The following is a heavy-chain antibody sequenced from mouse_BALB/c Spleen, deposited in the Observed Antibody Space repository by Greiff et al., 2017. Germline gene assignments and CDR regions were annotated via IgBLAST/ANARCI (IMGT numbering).Heavy chain of an antibody. CDR1: GYTFTSYY. Sequence: VQLQQSGAELVKPGASVKLSCKASGYTFTSYYMYWVKQTPGQGLEWIGGINPSNGGTNFTEKFKSKATLTVDKSSSTAYMQLSSLTSEDSGVYYCTRWDYYGAYWGQGTLVTVSA. V-gene: IGHV1S81*02. J-gene: IGHJ3*01. D-gene: IGHD1-1*01. CDR2: INPSNGGT. CDR3: TRWDYYGAY.